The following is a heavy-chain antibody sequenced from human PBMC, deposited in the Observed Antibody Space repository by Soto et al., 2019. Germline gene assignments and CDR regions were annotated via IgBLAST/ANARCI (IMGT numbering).Heavy chain of an antibody. CDR2: TYYRSKWYN. Sequence: PSQTLSLTCAISGDSVSSNSAAWNWIRQSPSGGLEWLGRTYYRSKWYNDYAVSVKSRITINPDTSKNQFSLQLNPVTPEDTAVYYCARPAPGVMQPPRMDSFDIWGKGKMVTFS. D-gene: IGHD2-8*01. J-gene: IGHJ3*02. V-gene: IGHV6-1*01. CDR3: ARPAPGVMQPPRMDSFDI. CDR1: GDSVSSNSAA.